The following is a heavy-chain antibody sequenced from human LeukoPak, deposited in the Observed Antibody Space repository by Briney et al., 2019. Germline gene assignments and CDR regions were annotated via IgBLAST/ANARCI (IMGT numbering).Heavy chain of an antibody. Sequence: ASVKVSCKASGYTFTGYYMHWVRQAPGQGLEWMGWINPNSGGTNYAQKLQSRVTMTRDTSISTAYMELSRLRSDDTAVYYCARGGHHRGYSGYDYPDYWGQGTLVTVSS. CDR2: INPNSGGT. CDR1: GYTFTGYY. CDR3: ARGGHHRGYSGYDYPDY. V-gene: IGHV1-2*02. J-gene: IGHJ4*02. D-gene: IGHD5-12*01.